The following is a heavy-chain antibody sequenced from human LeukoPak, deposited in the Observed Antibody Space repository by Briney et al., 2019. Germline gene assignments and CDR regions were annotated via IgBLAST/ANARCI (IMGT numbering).Heavy chain of an antibody. D-gene: IGHD2-15*01. CDR3: ARDRGYCSGGSCYHYMDV. CDR2: IIPIFGTA. Sequence: GASVKVSCKASGGTFSSYAISWVRQAPGQGLEWMGGIIPIFGTANYAQKFQGRVTITADKSTSTAYVELSSLRSEDTAVYCCARDRGYCSGGSCYHYMDVWGKGTTVTVSS. J-gene: IGHJ6*03. V-gene: IGHV1-69*06. CDR1: GGTFSSYA.